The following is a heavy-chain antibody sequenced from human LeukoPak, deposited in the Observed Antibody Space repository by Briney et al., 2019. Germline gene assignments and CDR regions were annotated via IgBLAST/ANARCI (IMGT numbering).Heavy chain of an antibody. CDR2: IYTDETTT. CDR1: GFTFSNYW. D-gene: IGHD3-22*01. V-gene: IGHV3-74*01. J-gene: IGHJ4*02. CDR3: AKSSGYYTRGVTGVPYYFDC. Sequence: PGGSLRLSCAASGFTFSNYWMHWVRHAPGKGLVWVSRIYTDETTTSYADSVKGRFTISRDNAKNTLHLQMNSLRAEDTAAYYCAKSSGYYTRGVTGVPYYFDCWGQGTLVTVSS.